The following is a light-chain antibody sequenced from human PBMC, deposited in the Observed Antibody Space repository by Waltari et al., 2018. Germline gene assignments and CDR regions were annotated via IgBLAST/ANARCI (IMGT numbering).Light chain of an antibody. CDR2: GAN. J-gene: IGKJ2*01. CDR3: QHYDGWPPSYT. Sequence: DIVMTQSPATLSVSPGERVTLSCRASQSISSNLAWYQQGPGQATKLLIYGANNRATGIPARFSGSGSGTEFTLTISSLQSGDFAVYFCQHYDGWPPSYTFGQGTKLEIK. CDR1: QSISSN. V-gene: IGKV3-15*01.